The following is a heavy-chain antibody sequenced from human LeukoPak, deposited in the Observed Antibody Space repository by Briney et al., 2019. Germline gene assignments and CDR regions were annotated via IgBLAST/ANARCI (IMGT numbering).Heavy chain of an antibody. J-gene: IGHJ6*03. Sequence: SETLSLTCTVSGGSISSSSYYWGWIRQPPGKGLEWIGSIYYSGSTYYNPSPKSRVTISVDTSKNQFSLKLSSVTAADTAVYYCATQAYYYYYMDVWGKGTTVTVSS. CDR3: ATQAYYYYYMDV. CDR2: IYYSGST. CDR1: GGSISSSSYY. V-gene: IGHV4-39*01.